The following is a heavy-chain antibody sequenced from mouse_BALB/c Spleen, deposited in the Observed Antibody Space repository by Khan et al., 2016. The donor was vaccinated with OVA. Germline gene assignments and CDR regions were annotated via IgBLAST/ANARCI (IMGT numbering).Heavy chain of an antibody. Sequence: QVQLQQSGAELAKPGASVKMSCKASGYTFSNYWIHWVKQWPGQGLEWIGYINPSSGHTYYNQTFNDKATLTTDKSSSTAYMQLSSLTSEDSAVYYCARDRIDYWGQGTTLTVSS. J-gene: IGHJ2*01. CDR1: GYTFSNYW. CDR2: INPSSGHT. V-gene: IGHV1-7*01. CDR3: ARDRIDY.